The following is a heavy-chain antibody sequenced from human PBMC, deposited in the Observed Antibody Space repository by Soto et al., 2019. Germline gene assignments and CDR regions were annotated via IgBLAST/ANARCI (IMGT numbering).Heavy chain of an antibody. V-gene: IGHV3-30*03. J-gene: IGHJ6*02. CDR1: GFTFSPYA. CDR3: ARVVPAAMYYYYGMDV. D-gene: IGHD2-2*01. Sequence: QVQLVESGGGVVQPGRSLRLSCAASGFTFSPYAMHWVRQAPGKGLEWVAVLSYDGSNKYYADSVKGRFTISRDNSKNTLYLQMNSQRAEDTAVYYCARVVPAAMYYYYGMDVWGQGTTVTVSS. CDR2: LSYDGSNK.